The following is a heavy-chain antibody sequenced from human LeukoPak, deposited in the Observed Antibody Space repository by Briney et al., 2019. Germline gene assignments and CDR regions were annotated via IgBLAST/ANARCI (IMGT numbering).Heavy chain of an antibody. CDR1: GGSISSRSYY. D-gene: IGHD4-17*01. CDR2: IYYSGST. V-gene: IGHV4-39*01. J-gene: IGHJ4*02. CDR3: ARVSPNTVTTLQYFDY. Sequence: PSETLSLTCTVSGGSISSRSYYWGWIRQPPGKGLEWIGSIYYSGSTYYNPSLKSRVTISVDTSKNQFSLKLSSVTAADTAVYYCARVSPNTVTTLQYFDYWGQGTLVTVSS.